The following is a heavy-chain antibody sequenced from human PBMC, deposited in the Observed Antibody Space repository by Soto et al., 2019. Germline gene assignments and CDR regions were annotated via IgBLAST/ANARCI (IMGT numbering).Heavy chain of an antibody. Sequence: SETLSLTCTVSGGSISSSSYYWGWIRQPPGKGLEWIGSIYYSGSTYYNPSLKSRVTISVDTSKNQFSLKLSSVTAADKAVYYCASLRRAPGYSSSWYWDYWGQGTLVTVSS. CDR2: IYYSGST. CDR3: ASLRRAPGYSSSWYWDY. J-gene: IGHJ4*02. V-gene: IGHV4-39*01. D-gene: IGHD6-13*01. CDR1: GGSISSSSYY.